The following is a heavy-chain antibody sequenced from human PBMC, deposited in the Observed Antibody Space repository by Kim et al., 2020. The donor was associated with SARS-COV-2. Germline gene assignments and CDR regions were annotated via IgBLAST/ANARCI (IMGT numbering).Heavy chain of an antibody. CDR2: ILESGSTT. CDR1: GFTFSTYA. V-gene: IGHV3-23*01. Sequence: GGSLRLSCVASGFTFSTYAMSWVRQSPEMGLEWVSSILESGSTTYYADSVKGRFTISRDNSKNTLYLQMTSLRADDTAVYYCVKRVLVAYYYWYFDLWGRGTLVTVSS. CDR3: VKRVLVAYYYWYFDL. D-gene: IGHD2-15*01. J-gene: IGHJ2*01.